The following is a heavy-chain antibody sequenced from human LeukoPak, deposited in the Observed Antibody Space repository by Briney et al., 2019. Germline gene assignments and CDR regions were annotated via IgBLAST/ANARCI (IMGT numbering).Heavy chain of an antibody. CDR2: IKGDGSEK. CDR3: VRNER. V-gene: IGHV3-7*01. Sequence: TGGSLRLSCAASGFTFSNYWMNWVRQAPGKGLEWVANIKGDGSEKSYVDSVKGRFTISRDNTKNSLSLQMNSLRAEDTAVYSCVRNERWGQGTLVTISS. CDR1: GFTFSNYW. J-gene: IGHJ4*02.